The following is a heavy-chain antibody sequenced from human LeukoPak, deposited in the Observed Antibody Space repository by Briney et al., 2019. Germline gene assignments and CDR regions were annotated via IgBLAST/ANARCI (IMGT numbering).Heavy chain of an antibody. V-gene: IGHV4-34*01. CDR3: ARDPEGFGWFDP. D-gene: IGHD3-16*01. CDR2: IYHSGST. CDR1: GGSFSGYY. Sequence: SETLSLRCAVYGGSFSGYYWTWIRQPPGKGLEWIGEIYHSGSTNYNPSLKSRVTISVDRSKNQFSLKLSSVTAADTAVYYCARDPEGFGWFDPWGQGTLVTVSS. J-gene: IGHJ5*02.